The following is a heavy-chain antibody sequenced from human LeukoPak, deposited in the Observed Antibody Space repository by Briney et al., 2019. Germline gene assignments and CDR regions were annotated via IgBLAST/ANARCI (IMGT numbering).Heavy chain of an antibody. CDR1: GFTFSSYN. CDR2: ISSSSNTI. D-gene: IGHD3-22*01. V-gene: IGHV3-48*01. J-gene: IGHJ4*02. CDR3: ARLRDDTPY. Sequence: GGSLRLSCAASGFTFSSYNLNWVRQAPGKGLEWVSYISSSSNTIYYTDSVKGRFTISRYNAKNSLYLQMSSLRAEDTAIYYCARLRDDTPYWGQGTLVTVSS.